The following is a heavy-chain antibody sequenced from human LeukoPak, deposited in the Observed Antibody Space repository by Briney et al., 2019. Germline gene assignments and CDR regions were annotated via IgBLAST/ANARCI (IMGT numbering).Heavy chain of an antibody. CDR3: ARDVHGDYGSGWFDP. CDR2: IMPLFGTA. Sequence: ASVKVSCKTSGGTFNNSAISWVRQAPGHGLEWLGGIMPLFGTAGYAQKFQGRGTITKDESTRTVYLELTSLTSDDTAVYYCARDVHGDYGSGWFDPWGQGTLVSVSS. CDR1: GGTFNNSA. V-gene: IGHV1-69*05. D-gene: IGHD4-17*01. J-gene: IGHJ5*02.